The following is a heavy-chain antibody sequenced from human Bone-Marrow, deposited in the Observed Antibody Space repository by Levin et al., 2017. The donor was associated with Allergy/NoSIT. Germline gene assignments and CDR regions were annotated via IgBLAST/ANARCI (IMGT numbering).Heavy chain of an antibody. Sequence: GGSLRLSCAASGFTFSSNSMNWVRQAPGKGLEWVSSISSRSNYIYYADSVKGRFTISRDNAKHSLYLQMKSLRVDDTAVYYCARDRAASAVAGPYYFDCWGQGTLVTVSS. J-gene: IGHJ4*02. CDR1: GFTFSSNS. CDR3: ARDRAASAVAGPYYFDC. V-gene: IGHV3-21*01. CDR2: ISSRSNYI. D-gene: IGHD6-19*01.